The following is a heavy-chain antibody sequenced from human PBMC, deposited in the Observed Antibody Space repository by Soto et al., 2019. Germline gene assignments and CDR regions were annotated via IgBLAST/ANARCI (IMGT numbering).Heavy chain of an antibody. Sequence: ESGGGLVQPGGSLRLSCTASGFTFSDSWMTWVRQAPGKGLEWVARIKPDESEKKYADSVKGRFSISRDNAKNSMYLQMDSLRGEDTAVYYCVRGGSNYASWGQGTLVTASS. V-gene: IGHV3-7*01. CDR1: GFTFSDSW. CDR2: IKPDESEK. D-gene: IGHD4-4*01. J-gene: IGHJ5*02. CDR3: VRGGSNYAS.